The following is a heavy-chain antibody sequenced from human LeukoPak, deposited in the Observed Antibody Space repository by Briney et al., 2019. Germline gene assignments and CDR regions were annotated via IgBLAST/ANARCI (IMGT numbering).Heavy chain of an antibody. V-gene: IGHV4-59*08. CDR1: GHSIINSYY. J-gene: IGHJ5*02. CDR3: ARRLVRGVYNWFDP. Sequence: SETLSLTCTVSGHSIINSYYWSWIRQPPGKGLEWIGYIYYSGSTNYNPSLKSRVTISVDTSKNQFSLKLSSVTAADTAVYYCARRLVRGVYNWFDPWGQGTLVTVSS. D-gene: IGHD3-10*01. CDR2: IYYSGST.